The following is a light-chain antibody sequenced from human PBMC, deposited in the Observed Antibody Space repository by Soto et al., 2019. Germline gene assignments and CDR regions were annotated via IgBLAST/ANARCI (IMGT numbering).Light chain of an antibody. Sequence: QSVLTQPASVSGSPGQSITISCTGTSSDVGGYNYVSWYQQHPGKAPKLMIYDVSNRPSGVSNRFSGSKSGNTASLTISGIQAEDGADYYCSSYTSSSTPYVFGTGTKVTVL. CDR1: SSDVGGYNY. V-gene: IGLV2-14*01. J-gene: IGLJ1*01. CDR3: SSYTSSSTPYV. CDR2: DVS.